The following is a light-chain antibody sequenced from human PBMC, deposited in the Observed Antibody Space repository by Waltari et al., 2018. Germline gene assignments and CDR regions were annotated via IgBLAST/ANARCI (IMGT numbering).Light chain of an antibody. CDR3: QQSYTTPRT. CDR2: AST. J-gene: IGKJ2*01. CDR1: QSIDSY. V-gene: IGKV1-39*01. Sequence: DIQMTQSPSSLSASVGDRVTITCRASQSIDSYLNWYQQKPGQAPNLLIYASTSLQSGVPSRFSGSGSGTDFTLTISNLQPEDFATYYCQQSYTTPRTFGQGTKLESK.